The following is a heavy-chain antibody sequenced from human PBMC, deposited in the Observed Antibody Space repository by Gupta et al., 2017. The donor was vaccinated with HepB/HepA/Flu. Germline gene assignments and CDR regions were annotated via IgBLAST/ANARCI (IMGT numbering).Heavy chain of an antibody. CDR3: ARGGGIALEFDY. V-gene: IGHV1-2*04. Sequence: QVKLVQSGAEVKKPGASVKVSCKASGSSFTGQHIHWVRQAPGQGLEWMGWINPNSGGTNYAQKFQDWVTMSRDTSISTAYMELRSLKSDDTAIYYCARGGGIALEFDYWGQGTLVTVSS. D-gene: IGHD6-13*01. CDR1: GSSFTGQH. CDR2: INPNSGGT. J-gene: IGHJ4*02.